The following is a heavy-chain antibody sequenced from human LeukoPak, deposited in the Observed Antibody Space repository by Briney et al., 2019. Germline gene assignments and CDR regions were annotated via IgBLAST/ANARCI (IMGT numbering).Heavy chain of an antibody. CDR3: ARDRPYCGSGSYYGWFDP. D-gene: IGHD3-10*01. V-gene: IGHV3-7*01. Sequence: PGESLRLSCAASGFTFSSYWMSWVRQAPGKGLEWVANIKQDGSEKYYVDSVKGRFTISRDNAKNSLYLQMNSLRAEGTAVYYCARDRPYCGSGSYYGWFDPWGQGTLVTVSS. J-gene: IGHJ5*02. CDR2: IKQDGSEK. CDR1: GFTFSSYW.